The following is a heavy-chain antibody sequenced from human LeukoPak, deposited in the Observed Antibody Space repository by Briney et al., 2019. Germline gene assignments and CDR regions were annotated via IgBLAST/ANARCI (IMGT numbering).Heavy chain of an antibody. CDR2: FSGSGGST. CDR3: AKSGLNRFDY. CDR1: GFILSDYY. D-gene: IGHD2-15*01. J-gene: IGHJ4*02. V-gene: IGHV3-23*01. Sequence: GGSLRLSCAASGFILSDYYMSWIRQAPGKGLEWVSTFSGSGGSTHYADSVKGRFTISRDNSKNTLYLQMNSLRAEDTAVYYCAKSGLNRFDYWGQGTLVTVSS.